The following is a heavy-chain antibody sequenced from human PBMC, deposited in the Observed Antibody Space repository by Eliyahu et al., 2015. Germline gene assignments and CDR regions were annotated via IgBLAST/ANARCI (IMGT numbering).Heavy chain of an antibody. Sequence: QVQLQQSGPGLVKPSPTLSLTCDXPGXXVPSNSRXWNWTRQSPSRGLEGLGRTYYNSRWYNDYAPSLKSRLTINPDTSKNRLSLQLNSVTPEDTAVYYCVRGGYNYLTGNRFDYWGPGILVTVST. V-gene: IGHV6-1*01. D-gene: IGHD3-9*01. J-gene: IGHJ4*02. CDR3: VRGGYNYLTGNRFDY. CDR2: TYYNSRWYN. CDR1: GXXVPSNSRX.